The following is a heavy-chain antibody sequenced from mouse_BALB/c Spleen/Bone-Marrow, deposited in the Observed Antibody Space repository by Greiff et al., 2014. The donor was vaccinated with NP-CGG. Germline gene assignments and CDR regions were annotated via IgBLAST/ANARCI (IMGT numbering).Heavy chain of an antibody. Sequence: EVKLMESGGGLVQPGGSRKLSCAASGFTFSSFGMHWVRQAPEKGLEWVAYISSGSSTIYYADTVKGRFTISGDNPKNTLFLQMTSLRSEDTAMYYCASSPYGYFDYWGQGTTLTVSS. CDR1: GFTFSSFG. J-gene: IGHJ2*01. D-gene: IGHD1-1*01. V-gene: IGHV5-17*02. CDR3: ASSPYGYFDY. CDR2: ISSGSSTI.